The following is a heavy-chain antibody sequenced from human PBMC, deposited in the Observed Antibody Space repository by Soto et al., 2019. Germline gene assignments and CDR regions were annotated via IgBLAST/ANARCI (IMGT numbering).Heavy chain of an antibody. J-gene: IGHJ6*02. CDR3: ARDRVPYDFWSGYLNYYYYYGMDV. CDR1: GGSISSGGYS. D-gene: IGHD3-3*01. V-gene: IGHV4-30-2*01. Sequence: PSETLSLTCAVSGGSISSGGYSWSWIRQPPGKGLEWIGYIYHSGSTYYNPSLKSRVTISVDRSKNQFSLKLSSVTAADTAVYYCARDRVPYDFWSGYLNYYYYYGMDVWGQGTTVTVSS. CDR2: IYHSGST.